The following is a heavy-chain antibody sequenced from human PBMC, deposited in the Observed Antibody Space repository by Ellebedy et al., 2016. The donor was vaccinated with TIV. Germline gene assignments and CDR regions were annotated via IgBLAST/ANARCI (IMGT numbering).Heavy chain of an antibody. Sequence: GGSLRLSXAASGFTFSSYSMNWVRQAPGKGLEWVSSISSSSSYIYYADSVKGRFTISRDNAKNSLYLQMNSLRAEDTAVYYCARDLPFSPGGAFDIWGQGTMVTVSS. CDR3: ARDLPFSPGGAFDI. J-gene: IGHJ3*02. V-gene: IGHV3-21*04. D-gene: IGHD3-10*01. CDR2: ISSSSSYI. CDR1: GFTFSSYS.